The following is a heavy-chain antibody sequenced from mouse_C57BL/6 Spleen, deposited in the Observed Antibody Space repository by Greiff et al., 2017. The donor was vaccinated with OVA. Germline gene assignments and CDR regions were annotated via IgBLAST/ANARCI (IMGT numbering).Heavy chain of an antibody. CDR2: INPNNGGT. V-gene: IGHV1-22*01. D-gene: IGHD2-4*01. Sequence: VQLQQSGPELVKPGASVKMSCKASGYTFTDYNMHWVKQSHGKSLEWIGYINPNNGGTSYNQKFKGKATLTVNKSSSTAYMELRSLTSEDSAVYYCAGGTLYDYDGAWCAYWGQGTLVTVSA. CDR3: AGGTLYDYDGAWCAY. J-gene: IGHJ3*01. CDR1: GYTFTDYN.